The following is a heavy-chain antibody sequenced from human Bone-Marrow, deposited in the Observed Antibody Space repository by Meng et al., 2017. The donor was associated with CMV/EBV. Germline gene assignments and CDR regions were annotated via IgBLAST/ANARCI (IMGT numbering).Heavy chain of an antibody. V-gene: IGHV3-48*03. CDR1: GFTFSNYD. CDR2: ISSSGSTI. CDR3: ARDSPDVEMAT. D-gene: IGHD5-24*01. J-gene: IGHJ1*01. Sequence: GSLRLSCAVFGFTFSNYDMSWVRQAPGKGLEWVSYISSSGSTIYYADSVKGRFTISRDNAKNSLYLQMNSLRAEDTAVYYCARDSPDVEMATWGQGTLVTVSS.